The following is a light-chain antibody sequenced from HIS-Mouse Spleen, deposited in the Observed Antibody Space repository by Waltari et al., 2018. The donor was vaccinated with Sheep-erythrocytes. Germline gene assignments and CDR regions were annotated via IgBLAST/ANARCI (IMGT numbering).Light chain of an antibody. V-gene: IGKV1-9*01. J-gene: IGKJ1*01. CDR3: QQLNSYLTWT. Sequence: DIQLTQSPSFLSASVGDRVTITCRASQGISSYLAWYQQKPGKALKLLIYAASTLQRGVPSRFSGSGSGTEFTLTISSLQPEDFATYYCQQLNSYLTWTFGQGTKVEIK. CDR1: QGISSY. CDR2: AAS.